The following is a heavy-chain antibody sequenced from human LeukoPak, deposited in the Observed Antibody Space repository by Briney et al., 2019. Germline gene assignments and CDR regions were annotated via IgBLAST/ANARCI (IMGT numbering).Heavy chain of an antibody. CDR1: GGTFNRNA. Sequence: SVKVSCKASGGTFNRNALSWLRQAPGQGLEWMGGIFPIFGTPNYAQRFQGRVTITADESTSTVSMELSGLRSEDTAVYYCTRDSYYYDTSGYPVLIWGQGTLVTVSS. J-gene: IGHJ4*02. D-gene: IGHD3-22*01. CDR2: IFPIFGTP. CDR3: TRDSYYYDTSGYPVLI. V-gene: IGHV1-69*13.